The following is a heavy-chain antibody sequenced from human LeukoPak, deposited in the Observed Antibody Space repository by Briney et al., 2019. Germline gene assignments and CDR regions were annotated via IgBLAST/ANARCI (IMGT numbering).Heavy chain of an antibody. CDR1: GFTFSSYA. J-gene: IGHJ3*02. V-gene: IGHV3-64*01. CDR3: TKVLLSARDYVWGNYRYLAFNI. D-gene: IGHD3-16*02. Sequence: GGSLRLSCAASGFTFSSYAMHWVRQAPGKGLEYVSAISSNGGSTYYANSVKGRFTISRDNSKNTLYLQMGSLRAEDMAVYYCTKVLLSARDYVWGNYRYLAFNIWGQGTMVTVSS. CDR2: ISSNGGST.